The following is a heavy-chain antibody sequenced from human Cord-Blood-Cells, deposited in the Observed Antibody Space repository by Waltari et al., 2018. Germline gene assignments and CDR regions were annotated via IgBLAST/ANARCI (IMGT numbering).Heavy chain of an antibody. V-gene: IGHV3-7*01. CDR2: KKQDGSEK. CDR3: ARDGLGIRIAY. Sequence: EVQLVESGGGLVQPGGSRRLSCAASGCIFSIYWMSWVSQAPGKGLEWGANKKQDGSEKYYVDSVKGRFTISRDNAKNSLYLQMNSLRAEDTAVYYCARDGLGIRIAYWGQGTLVTVSS. CDR1: GCIFSIYW. J-gene: IGHJ4*02. D-gene: IGHD2-15*01.